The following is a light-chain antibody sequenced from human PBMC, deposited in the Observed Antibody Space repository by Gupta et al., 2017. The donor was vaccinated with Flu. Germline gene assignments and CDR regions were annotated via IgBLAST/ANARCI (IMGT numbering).Light chain of an antibody. Sequence: EIVMTQSPATLSVSPGERATLSCRASQSVSSNLAWYQQKPGQAPRLLIYGASTRATGIPARFSGSGSGTEFTLTISSLQSEDFAVYYCQESKNWHLSVYTFGQGTKLEIK. CDR3: QESKNWHLSVYT. J-gene: IGKJ2*01. CDR2: GAS. V-gene: IGKV3-15*01. CDR1: QSVSSN.